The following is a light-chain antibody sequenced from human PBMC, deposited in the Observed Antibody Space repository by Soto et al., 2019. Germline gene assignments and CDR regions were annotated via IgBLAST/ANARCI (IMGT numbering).Light chain of an antibody. Sequence: QSALTQPPSVSAAPGQKVTISCSGTSSNIGNNYVSWYQHFPGTAPKLLIYEDNKRPSEIPDRFSGSKSGTSATLGITGLQTGDEADYYCGTWDTSLSIYVFATGTKVTVL. CDR2: EDN. V-gene: IGLV1-51*02. CDR1: SSNIGNNY. CDR3: GTWDTSLSIYV. J-gene: IGLJ1*01.